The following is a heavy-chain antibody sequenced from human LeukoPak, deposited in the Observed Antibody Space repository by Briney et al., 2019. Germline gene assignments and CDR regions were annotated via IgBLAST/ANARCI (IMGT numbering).Heavy chain of an antibody. CDR3: ARDYADCYGSGSYILDY. J-gene: IGHJ4*02. Sequence: PGGSLRLSCAASGFTFSSYSMNWVRQAPGKGLEWVSSISSSSRYIYYADSVKGRFTISRDNAKNSLYLQMNSLRAEDTAVYYCARDYADCYGSGSYILDYWGQGTLVTVSS. CDR1: GFTFSSYS. D-gene: IGHD3-10*01. V-gene: IGHV3-21*01. CDR2: ISSSSRYI.